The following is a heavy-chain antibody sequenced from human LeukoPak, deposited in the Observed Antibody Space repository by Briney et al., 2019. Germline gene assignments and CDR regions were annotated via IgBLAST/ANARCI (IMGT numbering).Heavy chain of an antibody. CDR1: GGSISTYY. CDR2: LYHSGST. V-gene: IGHV4-59*01. Sequence: SETLSLTCTVSGGSISTYYWSWIRQPPGKGLEWIGYLYHSGSTNYNPSLKSRVTISVDTSKNQFSLKLSSVTAADTAVYYCARDPLNYYYMDVWGKGTTVTVSS. J-gene: IGHJ6*03. CDR3: ARDPLNYYYMDV.